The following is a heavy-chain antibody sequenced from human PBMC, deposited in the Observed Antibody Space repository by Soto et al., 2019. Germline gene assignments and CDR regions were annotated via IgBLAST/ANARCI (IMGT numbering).Heavy chain of an antibody. Sequence: PSETLSLTXPVSGGSVSSVSYYWGWIRQPPGRGLDGFGYISYSGSTHYNPSLKRRVTITVETSKNQCCLRLSSVTTADPAVFYCARDLCSSFWSDPWGQGTLVTVSS. CDR2: ISYSGST. J-gene: IGHJ5*02. CDR3: ARDLCSSFWSDP. CDR1: GGSVSSVSYY. D-gene: IGHD6-13*01. V-gene: IGHV4-61*01.